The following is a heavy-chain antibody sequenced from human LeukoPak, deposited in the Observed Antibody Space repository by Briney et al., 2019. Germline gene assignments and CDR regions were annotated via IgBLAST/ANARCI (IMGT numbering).Heavy chain of an antibody. CDR3: ARGSRWKASSGQSYYMDV. CDR1: GYTFTSYD. D-gene: IGHD3-22*01. J-gene: IGHJ6*03. V-gene: IGHV1-8*03. Sequence: GASVKVSCKASGYTFTSYDINWVRQATGQGLEWMGWMNPNSGNTGYAQNFQGRVTITRNTSISTAYMELSSLRSEDTAVYYCARGSRWKASSGQSYYMDVWVKGTTVTVSS. CDR2: MNPNSGNT.